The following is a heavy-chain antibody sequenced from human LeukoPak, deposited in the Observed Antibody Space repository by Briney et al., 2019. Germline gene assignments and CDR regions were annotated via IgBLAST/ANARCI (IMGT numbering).Heavy chain of an antibody. CDR3: ARGPVYYDSSGPASWYFDY. J-gene: IGHJ4*02. CDR1: GGSISNTNW. Sequence: SGTLSLTCGVSGGSISNTNWWTWFRQPPGKGLEWIGEVNLQGSTNYNPSLKSRVAISVDKSDNHISLKLTSVTAADTAVYYCARGPVYYDSSGPASWYFDYWGQGTLVTVSS. V-gene: IGHV4-4*02. D-gene: IGHD3-22*01. CDR2: VNLQGST.